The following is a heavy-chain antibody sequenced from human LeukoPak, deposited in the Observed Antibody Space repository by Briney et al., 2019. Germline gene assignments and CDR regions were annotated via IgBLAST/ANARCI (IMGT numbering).Heavy chain of an antibody. CDR2: IYYSGST. V-gene: IGHV4-31*03. J-gene: IGHJ5*02. Sequence: SETLSLTCTVSGGSISSGGYYWSWIRQHPGKGLEWIGYIYYSGSTYYNPSLKSRVTISVDTSKNQLSLKLSSVTAADTAVYYCARVTVSWFDPWGQGTLVTVSS. CDR3: ARVTVSWFDP. D-gene: IGHD3-22*01. CDR1: GGSISSGGYY.